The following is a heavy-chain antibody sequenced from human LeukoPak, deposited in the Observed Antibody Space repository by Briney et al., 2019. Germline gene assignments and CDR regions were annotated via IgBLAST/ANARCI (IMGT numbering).Heavy chain of an antibody. J-gene: IGHJ3*02. CDR2: MNPNSGNT. CDR3: ARTTMTTVTTFLSTDAFDI. D-gene: IGHD4-17*01. V-gene: IGHV1-8*03. CDR1: GYTFTGYY. Sequence: GASVKVSCKASGYTFTGYYMHWVRQATGQGLEWMGWMNPNSGNTGYAQKFQGRVTITRNTSISTAYMELSSLRSEDTAVYYCARTTMTTVTTFLSTDAFDIWGQGTMVTVSS.